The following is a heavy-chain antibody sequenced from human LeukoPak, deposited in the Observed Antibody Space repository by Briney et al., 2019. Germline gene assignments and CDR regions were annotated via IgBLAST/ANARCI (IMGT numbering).Heavy chain of an antibody. CDR3: ARGLHYGSGSYSWFDP. CDR1: GGSISSGGYS. V-gene: IGHV4-30-2*01. D-gene: IGHD3-10*01. Sequence: PSEILSLTCAVSGGSISSGGYSWSWIRQPPGKGLEWIGYIYHSGSTYYNPSLKSRVTISVDRSKNQFSLKLSSVTAADTAVYYCARGLHYGSGSYSWFDPWGQGTLVTVSS. CDR2: IYHSGST. J-gene: IGHJ5*02.